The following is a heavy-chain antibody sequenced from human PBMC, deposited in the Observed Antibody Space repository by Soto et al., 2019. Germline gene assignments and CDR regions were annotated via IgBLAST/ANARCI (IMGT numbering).Heavy chain of an antibody. J-gene: IGHJ4*02. CDR3: AGPRVGGAGDRWCGP. D-gene: IGHD2-21*01. V-gene: IGHV1-46*01. Sequence: ASVKVSCKASGFTLTNYYIHWLRQTPGQGLEWMGIINPSSGDTHYAQKFQGRVTMTRDTSTSTVYLEVSGLRSDDTALYYCAGPRVGGAGDRWCGPWGRGTLVTVSS. CDR1: GFTLTNYY. CDR2: INPSSGDT.